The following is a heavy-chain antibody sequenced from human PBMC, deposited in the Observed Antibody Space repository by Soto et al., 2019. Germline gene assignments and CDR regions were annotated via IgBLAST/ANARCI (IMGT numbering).Heavy chain of an antibody. D-gene: IGHD2-8*01. CDR1: GGSLSSGDSY. Sequence: QVQLQESGPGLVRPSQTLSLTCSVSGGSLSSGDSYWSWIRQPPGQGLEWIGYIYNSGTTSYNPSLKSRVTISADTSKNQFSLILSSVTAADTAVYYCAAEDIVLMVYAFDYWGQGILVTVSS. CDR2: IYNSGTT. V-gene: IGHV4-30-4*08. CDR3: AAEDIVLMVYAFDY. J-gene: IGHJ4*02.